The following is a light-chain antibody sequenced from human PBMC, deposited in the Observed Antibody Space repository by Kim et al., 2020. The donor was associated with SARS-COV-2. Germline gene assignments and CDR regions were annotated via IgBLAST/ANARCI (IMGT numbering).Light chain of an antibody. CDR2: QDT. CDR3: QAWDSSTWV. V-gene: IGLV3-1*01. CDR1: KLGDKY. J-gene: IGLJ3*02. Sequence: VSPGKTASITCSGDKLGDKYACWYQQKPGHSPVLVIYQDTKRPSGIPERFSGSNSGNTATLTISGTQAMDEADYYCQAWDSSTWVFGGRTQLTVL.